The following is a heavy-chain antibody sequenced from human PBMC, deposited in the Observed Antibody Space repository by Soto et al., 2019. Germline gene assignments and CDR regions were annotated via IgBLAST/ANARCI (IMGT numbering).Heavy chain of an antibody. CDR1: GFTCSSYG. CDR3: ANYPAGYSSTWYSQ. J-gene: IGHJ4*02. D-gene: IGHD6-13*01. V-gene: IGHV3-30*18. CDR2: ISYDGSNK. Sequence: QVQLVESGGGVDQPGRSLRLSCAASGFTCSSYGMHWVRQAPGTGLEWVAVISYDGSNKYYADSVKGRFTISRDNSKNTLYLQMNSLRAEDTAVYYCANYPAGYSSTWYSQWGQGTLVTVSS.